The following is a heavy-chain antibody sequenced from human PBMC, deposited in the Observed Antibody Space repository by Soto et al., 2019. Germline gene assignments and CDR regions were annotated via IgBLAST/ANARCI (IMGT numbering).Heavy chain of an antibody. D-gene: IGHD6-19*01. CDR1: GFTFSSYA. V-gene: IGHV3-23*01. CDR2: ISGSGGST. Sequence: GGSLRLSCAASGFTFSSYAMSWVRLAPGKGLEWVSAISGSGGSTYYADSVKGRFTISRDNSKNTLYLQMNSLRAEDTAVYYCAKDLDGGAVAGQIYDYWGQGTLVTVSS. J-gene: IGHJ4*02. CDR3: AKDLDGGAVAGQIYDY.